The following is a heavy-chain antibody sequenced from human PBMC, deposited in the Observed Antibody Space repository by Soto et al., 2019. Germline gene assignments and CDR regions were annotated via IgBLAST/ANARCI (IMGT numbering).Heavy chain of an antibody. V-gene: IGHV1-46*04. J-gene: IGHJ4*02. CDR1: GYIFINYY. CDR2: FNPMSGST. D-gene: IGHD6-13*01. CDR3: ARDLAAADY. Sequence: QVQLVQSRAEVKKPGASVKISCKTSGYIFINYYIHWVRQAPGQGLEWVALFNPMSGSTNYAQKLQCRVTVTSDTSTSTVYMELSSLISEDTAVYYCARDLAAADYWGQGTLVTVSS.